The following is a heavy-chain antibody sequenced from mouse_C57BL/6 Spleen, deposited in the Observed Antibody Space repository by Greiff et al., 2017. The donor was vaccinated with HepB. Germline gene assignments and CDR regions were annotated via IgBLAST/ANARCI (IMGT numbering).Heavy chain of an antibody. Sequence: QVQLQQSGAELVKPGASVKLSCKASGYTFTSYWMHWVKQRPGQGLEWIGMIHPNSGSTNYNEKFKSKATLTVDKSSSTAYMQLSSLTSEDSAVYYCARVYYGSSLFDYWGQGTTLTVSS. CDR1: GYTFTSYW. D-gene: IGHD1-1*01. CDR2: IHPNSGST. V-gene: IGHV1-64*01. CDR3: ARVYYGSSLFDY. J-gene: IGHJ2*01.